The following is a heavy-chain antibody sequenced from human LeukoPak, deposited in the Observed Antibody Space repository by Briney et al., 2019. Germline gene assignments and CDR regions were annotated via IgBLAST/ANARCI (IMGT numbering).Heavy chain of an antibody. CDR1: GGTFSSYA. Sequence: ASVKVSCKPSGGTFSSYAISWVRQAPGHGLEWMGGIIPIFGTANYAQKFQGRVTITADKSTSTAYMELSSLRSEDTAVYYCARGGMITYDVALGYWGQGTLVTVSS. V-gene: IGHV1-69*06. CDR3: ARGGMITYDVALGY. J-gene: IGHJ4*02. CDR2: IIPIFGTA. D-gene: IGHD3-16*01.